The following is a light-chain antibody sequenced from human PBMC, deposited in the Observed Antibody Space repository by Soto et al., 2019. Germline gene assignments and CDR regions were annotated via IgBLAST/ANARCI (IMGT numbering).Light chain of an antibody. J-gene: IGKJ2*01. CDR1: QSVRSY. Sequence: PGERATLSFRASQSVRSYLAWYQQTPGQAPRLLIYYASSRATGIPARFSGSGSWTDFTLTISSLQPEDSAAYYCLQDYNYPFTFGQGTKVDIK. CDR3: LQDYNYPFT. V-gene: IGKV3-11*01. CDR2: YAS.